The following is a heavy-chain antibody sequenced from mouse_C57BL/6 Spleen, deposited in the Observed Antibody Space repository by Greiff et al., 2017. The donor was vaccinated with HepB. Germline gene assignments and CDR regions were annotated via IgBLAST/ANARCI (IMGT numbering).Heavy chain of an antibody. CDR3: ARERDSSGYKKAMDY. Sequence: VQLQQPGAELVRPGTSVKLSCKASGYTFTSYWMHWVKQRPGQGLEWIGVIDPSDSYTNYNQKFKGKATLTVDTSSSTAYMQLSSLTSEDSAVYYCARERDSSGYKKAMDYWGQGTSVTVSS. J-gene: IGHJ4*01. V-gene: IGHV1-59*01. D-gene: IGHD3-2*02. CDR1: GYTFTSYW. CDR2: IDPSDSYT.